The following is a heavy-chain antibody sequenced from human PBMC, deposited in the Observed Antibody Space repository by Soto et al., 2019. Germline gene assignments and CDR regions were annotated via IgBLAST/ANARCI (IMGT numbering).Heavy chain of an antibody. CDR1: GFSLSTSGVG. J-gene: IGHJ4*02. CDR2: IYWDDDK. CDR3: ARESGRYGDLPYSCEY. Sequence: QITLKESGPTLVKPTQTLTLTCTFSGFSLSTSGVGVGWIRQPPGKALEWLALIYWDDDKRYSPSLKSRPTITNDASKYQVVLTMTDMDPVDTATYSCARESGRYGDLPYSCEYLGQGTLVTVSS. D-gene: IGHD4-17*01. V-gene: IGHV2-5*02.